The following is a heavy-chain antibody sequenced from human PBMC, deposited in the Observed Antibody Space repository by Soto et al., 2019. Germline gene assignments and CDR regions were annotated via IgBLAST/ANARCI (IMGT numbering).Heavy chain of an antibody. CDR3: ARGADDYPYYFDY. Sequence: QVQLGESGGGVVQPGRSLRLSCAASGFTFSSYAMHWVRQAPDKGLEWVAVIAYDGSNKYYADSVKGRFTISRDNSKNTLYLQMNSLRAEDTAVYYCARGADDYPYYFDYWGQGTLVTVSS. CDR1: GFTFSSYA. J-gene: IGHJ4*02. CDR2: IAYDGSNK. D-gene: IGHD4-17*01. V-gene: IGHV3-30-3*01.